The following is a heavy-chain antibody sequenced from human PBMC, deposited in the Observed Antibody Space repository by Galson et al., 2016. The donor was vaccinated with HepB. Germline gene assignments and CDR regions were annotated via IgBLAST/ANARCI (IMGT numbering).Heavy chain of an antibody. CDR3: ARRNQRGYCGYDAGDYYYGLDV. CDR2: ISSSSRYT. V-gene: IGHV3-11*06. J-gene: IGHJ6*02. D-gene: IGHD5-12*01. Sequence: SLRLSCAASGFTFSDYYMSWICQAPGKGLQWVSYISSSSRYTNHADSVKGRFTISRDNAKNSLFLQMNSLRVEDMAVYYCARRNQRGYCGYDAGDYYYGLDVWGQGTTVTVS. CDR1: GFTFSDYY.